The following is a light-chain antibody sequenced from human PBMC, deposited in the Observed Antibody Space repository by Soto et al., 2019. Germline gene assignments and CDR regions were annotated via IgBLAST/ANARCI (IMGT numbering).Light chain of an antibody. Sequence: ETVMTQSPAILSVSPGERATLSCRASQSVSSSLAWYQQKPGQAPRLLIYGTSTRATGIPARFSGSGSGTEFALTISSLQSEDFAVYYCQHYDNWPPTWTFGQGTKVDIK. CDR3: QHYDNWPPTWT. J-gene: IGKJ1*01. CDR1: QSVSSS. V-gene: IGKV3-15*01. CDR2: GTS.